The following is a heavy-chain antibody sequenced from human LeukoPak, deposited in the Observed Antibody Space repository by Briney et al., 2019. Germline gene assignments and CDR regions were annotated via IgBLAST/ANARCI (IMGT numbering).Heavy chain of an antibody. J-gene: IGHJ4*02. CDR2: IYYSGST. Sequence: SETLSLTCTVSGGSISSGGYYWSWIRQHPGKGLEWIGYIYYSGSTYYNPSLKSRVTISVDTSKNQFSLKLSSVTAADTAVYYCARDTRGSGSYRSAFFDYWGQGPLVTVSS. V-gene: IGHV4-31*03. D-gene: IGHD3-10*01. CDR1: GGSISSGGYY. CDR3: ARDTRGSGSYRSAFFDY.